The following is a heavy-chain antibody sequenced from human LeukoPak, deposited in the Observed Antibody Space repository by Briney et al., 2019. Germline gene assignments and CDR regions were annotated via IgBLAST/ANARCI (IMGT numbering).Heavy chain of an antibody. V-gene: IGHV1-69*04. D-gene: IGHD5-18*01. CDR3: ARGGYNYGYARSDY. CDR1: GGTFSSYA. Sequence: PWASVKVSCKASGGTFSSYAISWVRQAPGQGLEWMGRIIPILGIANYAQKFQGRVTITADKSTSTAYMELSSLRSEDTAVYYCARGGYNYGYARSDYWGQGTLVTVSS. CDR2: IIPILGIA. J-gene: IGHJ4*02.